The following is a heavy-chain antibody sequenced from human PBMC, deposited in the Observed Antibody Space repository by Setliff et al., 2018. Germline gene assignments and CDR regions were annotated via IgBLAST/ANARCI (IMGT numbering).Heavy chain of an antibody. D-gene: IGHD2-15*01. CDR3: ARYCSSGSCYYDAFDV. Sequence: SETLSLTCSVYGESFSNNYWSWIRQTPGKGLEWIGESNHGGSTSYHPSLKSRLTMSVDTSKNQFSLKLNSVTAADTAVYYCARYCSSGSCYYDAFDVWGQGTMVTVSS. V-gene: IGHV4-34*10. J-gene: IGHJ3*01. CDR2: SNHGGST. CDR1: GESFSNNY.